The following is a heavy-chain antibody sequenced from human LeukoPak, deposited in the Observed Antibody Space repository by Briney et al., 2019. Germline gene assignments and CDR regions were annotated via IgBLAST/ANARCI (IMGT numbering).Heavy chain of an antibody. J-gene: IGHJ4*02. CDR2: INPNSGGT. Sequence: ASVSVSCTASGYTFTGYYMHWVRQAPGQGLEWMGWINPNSGGTNYAQKFQGRVTMTRDTSISTAYMELSRLRSDERAVYYCARDLSEYCSSTSCYGGDYWGQGTLVTVSS. D-gene: IGHD2-2*01. CDR1: GYTFTGYY. V-gene: IGHV1-2*02. CDR3: ARDLSEYCSSTSCYGGDY.